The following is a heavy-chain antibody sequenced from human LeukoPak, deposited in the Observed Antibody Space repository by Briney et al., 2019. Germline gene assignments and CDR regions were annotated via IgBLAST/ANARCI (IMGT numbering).Heavy chain of an antibody. CDR3: AKDASRYSSSYGSDY. CDR2: ISWNSGSI. V-gene: IGHV3-9*01. J-gene: IGHJ4*02. Sequence: SLRLSFAASGFNFGDYAMHWVRPAPGKGLEWVSSISWNSGSIGYADSVKGRFTISRDNAKKSLYLQMNSLRAEDTALYYCAKDASRYSSSYGSDYWGQGTLVTVSS. CDR1: GFNFGDYA. D-gene: IGHD6-13*01.